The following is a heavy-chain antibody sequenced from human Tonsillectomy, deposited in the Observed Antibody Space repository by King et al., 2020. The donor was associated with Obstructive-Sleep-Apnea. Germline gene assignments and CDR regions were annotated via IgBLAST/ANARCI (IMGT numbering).Heavy chain of an antibody. CDR2: ISYDGSYI. J-gene: IGHJ5*02. D-gene: IGHD6-13*01. CDR3: GGYNWFDP. CDR1: GFTFSNYG. Sequence: VQLVESGGGVVQPGRSLRLSCAASGFTFSNYGMHWVRQAPGEGLEWVAIISYDGSYIYYADSLKGRFTISRDNSKSTLYLQMNSLRPEDTAVYYCGGYNWFDPWGQGTLVTVSS. V-gene: IGHV3-30*03.